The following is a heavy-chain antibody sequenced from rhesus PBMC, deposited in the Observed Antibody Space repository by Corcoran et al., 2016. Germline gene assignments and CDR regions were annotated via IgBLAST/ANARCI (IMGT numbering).Heavy chain of an antibody. CDR2: LCGSGGST. D-gene: IGHD3-3*01. CDR3: SGESAGYNIWTGRNRFDV. CDR1: GGYISGNW. V-gene: IGHV4-173*01. Sequence: QLQLQESGPGLVKPSETLSLTCAVSGGYISGNWWNWIRQPPGKGLEWIGRLCGSGGSTTYNPSLKGRLTISTDPSKDQFSLKLSCVTASDTAVYYCSGESAGYNIWTGRNRFDVWGPGVLVTVSS. J-gene: IGHJ5-1*01.